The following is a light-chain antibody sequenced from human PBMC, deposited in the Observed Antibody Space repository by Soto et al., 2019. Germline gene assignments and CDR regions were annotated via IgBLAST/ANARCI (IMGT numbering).Light chain of an antibody. Sequence: QSVLAQPPSASGTPGQRITISCSGSSSNIGSKYVHWYHHLPGTAPTLLIDSNNQRPSGVPDRFSGSKSGTSASLAISGLRSEDEADYYCASWDDSLTGYVFGTGTKVTVL. CDR2: SNN. CDR3: ASWDDSLTGYV. V-gene: IGLV1-47*02. J-gene: IGLJ1*01. CDR1: SSNIGSKY.